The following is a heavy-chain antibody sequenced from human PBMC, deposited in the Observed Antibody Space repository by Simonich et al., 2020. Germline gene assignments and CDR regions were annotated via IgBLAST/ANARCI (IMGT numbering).Heavy chain of an antibody. V-gene: IGHV3-23*01. CDR3: AKDSSLVGATDWFDP. D-gene: IGHD1-26*01. J-gene: IGHJ5*02. Sequence: EVQLLESGGGLVQPGGSLRLSCAASGFTFSSYAMSWVRQAQGKGLGWVSAISGSGGSTYYADSVKGRFTISRDNSKNTLYLQMNSLRAEDTAVYYCAKDSSLVGATDWFDPWGQGTLVTVSS. CDR1: GFTFSSYA. CDR2: ISGSGGST.